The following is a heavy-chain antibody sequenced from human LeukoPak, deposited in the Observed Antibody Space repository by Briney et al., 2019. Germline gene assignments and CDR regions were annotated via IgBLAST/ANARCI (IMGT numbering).Heavy chain of an antibody. V-gene: IGHV4-34*01. D-gene: IGHD3-10*01. Sequence: ETLSXTCAVYGGSFSGYYWSWIRQPPGKGLEWIGEINHSGSTNYNPSLKSRVTISVDTSKNQFSLKLSSVTAADTAGYYFGXXGTMVRGAIISYYYYYMDVWGKGTTVTISS. CDR3: GXXGTMVRGAIISYYYYYMDV. CDR2: INHSGST. J-gene: IGHJ6*03. CDR1: GGSFSGYY.